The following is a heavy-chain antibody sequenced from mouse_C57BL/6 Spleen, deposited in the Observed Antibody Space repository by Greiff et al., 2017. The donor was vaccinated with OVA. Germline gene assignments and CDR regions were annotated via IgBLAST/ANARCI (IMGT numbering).Heavy chain of an antibody. Sequence: VQLQESGAELVKPGASVKISCKASGYAFSSYWMNWVKQRPGKGLEWIGQIYPGDGDTNYNGKFKGKATLTADKSSSTAYMQLSSLTSEDSAVYFCARSYYGSSYDFDYGGQGTTLTVSS. CDR1: GYAFSSYW. V-gene: IGHV1-80*01. CDR2: IYPGDGDT. J-gene: IGHJ2*01. D-gene: IGHD1-1*01. CDR3: ARSYYGSSYDFDY.